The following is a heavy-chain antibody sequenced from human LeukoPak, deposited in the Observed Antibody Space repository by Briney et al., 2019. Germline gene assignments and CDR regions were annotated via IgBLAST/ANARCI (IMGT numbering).Heavy chain of an antibody. J-gene: IGHJ3*02. CDR1: GGTFSSYA. CDR2: IIPIFGTA. Sequence: GASVKVSCKASGGTFSSYAISWVRQAPGQGLEWMGGIIPIFGTANYAQKFQGRVTITTDESTSTAYMELRSLRSDDTAVYYCARSGVRFLEWLSPSAVRGLDAFDIWGQGTMVTVSS. CDR3: ARSGVRFLEWLSPSAVRGLDAFDI. V-gene: IGHV1-69*05. D-gene: IGHD3-3*01.